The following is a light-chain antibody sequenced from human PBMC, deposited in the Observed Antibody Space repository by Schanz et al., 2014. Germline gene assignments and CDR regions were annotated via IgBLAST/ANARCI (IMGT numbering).Light chain of an antibody. CDR3: KQGTHWPPYT. CDR1: QSLVYSDGNTY. J-gene: IGKJ2*01. CDR2: KVS. V-gene: IGKV2-30*01. Sequence: DVVMTQSPLSLPVPLGQPASISCRSSQSLVYSDGNTYLNWFQQRPGQSPRRLIYKVSNQDSGVTDIFSGSGSGTNFTLKISSVEAEDAGVYYCKQGTHWPPYTFGQGTKREIK.